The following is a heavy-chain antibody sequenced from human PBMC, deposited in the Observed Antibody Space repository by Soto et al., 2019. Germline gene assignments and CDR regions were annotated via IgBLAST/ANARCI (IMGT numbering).Heavy chain of an antibody. D-gene: IGHD1-26*01. J-gene: IGHJ6*02. CDR3: TTCVSGSYYFPYYYYGMDV. CDR2: IKSKTDGGTT. Sequence: GGSLRLSCAASGFTFSNAWMNWVRQAPGKGLEWVGRIKSKTDGGTTDYAAPVKGRFTISRGDSKNTLYLQMNSLKTEDTAVYYCTTCVSGSYYFPYYYYGMDVWGQGTTVTVSS. V-gene: IGHV3-15*07. CDR1: GFTFSNAW.